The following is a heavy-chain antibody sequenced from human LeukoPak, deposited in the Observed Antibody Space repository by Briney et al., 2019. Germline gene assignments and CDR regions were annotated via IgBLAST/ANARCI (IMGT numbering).Heavy chain of an antibody. V-gene: IGHV4-30-4*01. CDR2: IYYSGST. J-gene: IGHJ4*02. D-gene: IGHD5-12*01. Sequence: SETLSLTCTVSGGSISSGDYYWSWIRQPPGKGLEWIGYIYYSGSTYYNPSLKSRVTISVDTSKNQFSLKLSSVTAADTAVYYCARGGGGGYDNFDYWGQGTLVTVSS. CDR1: GGSISSGDYY. CDR3: ARGGGGGYDNFDY.